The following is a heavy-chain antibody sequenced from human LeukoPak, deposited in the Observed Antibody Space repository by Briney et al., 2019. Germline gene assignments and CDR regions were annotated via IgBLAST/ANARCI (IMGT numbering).Heavy chain of an antibody. CDR2: INPNSGGT. CDR3: ARDNSVGDNAWWFDP. Sequence: AAVKVSCKASGYTFTGYYMHWVRQAPGQGLEWMGWINPNSGGTNYAQKFQGRVTMTRDTSISTAYMELSRLRSDDTAVYYCARDNSVGDNAWWFDPWGQGTLVTVSS. CDR1: GYTFTGYY. J-gene: IGHJ5*02. V-gene: IGHV1-2*02. D-gene: IGHD1-26*01.